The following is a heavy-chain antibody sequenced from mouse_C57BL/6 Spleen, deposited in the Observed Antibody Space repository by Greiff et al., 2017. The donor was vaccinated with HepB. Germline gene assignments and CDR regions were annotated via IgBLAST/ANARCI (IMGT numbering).Heavy chain of an antibody. CDR2: IYPGDGDT. D-gene: IGHD2-4*01. J-gene: IGHJ3*01. CDR1: GYAFSSSW. Sequence: QVQLKESGPELVKPGASVKISCKASGYAFSSSWMNWVKQRPGKGLEWIGRIYPGDGDTNYNGKFKGKATLTADKSSSTAYMQLSSLTSEDSAVYFCVYYDYGGGPGFAYWGQGTLVTVSA. CDR3: VYYDYGGGPGFAY. V-gene: IGHV1-82*01.